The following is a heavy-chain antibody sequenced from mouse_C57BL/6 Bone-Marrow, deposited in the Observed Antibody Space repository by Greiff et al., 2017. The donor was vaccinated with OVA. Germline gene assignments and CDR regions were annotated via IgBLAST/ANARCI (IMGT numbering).Heavy chain of an antibody. D-gene: IGHD2-4*01. J-gene: IGHJ1*03. V-gene: IGHV1-80*01. CDR2: IYPGDGDT. CDR3: ARRYYDYDEGNWYFDV. Sequence: QVQLKESGAELVKPGASVKISCKASGYAFSSYWMNWVKQRPGKGLEWIGQIYPGDGDTNYNGKFKGKATLTADKSSSTAYMELRSLTSEDSAVYFCARRYYDYDEGNWYFDVWGTGTTVTVSS. CDR1: GYAFSSYW.